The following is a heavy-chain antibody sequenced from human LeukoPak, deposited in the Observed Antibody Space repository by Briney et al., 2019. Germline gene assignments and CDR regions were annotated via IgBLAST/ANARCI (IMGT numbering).Heavy chain of an antibody. J-gene: IGHJ4*02. V-gene: IGHV1-2*02. CDR2: INPNSGGT. D-gene: IGHD2-15*01. CDR1: GYTFTGYY. Sequence: VASVKVSCKASGYTFTGYYMHWVRQAPGQGLEWMGWINPNSGGTNYAQKFQGRVTMTRDTSISTAYMELSRLRSDDTAVYYCARSRSAYCSGGSCYSLHYWGQGTLVTVSS. CDR3: ARSRSAYCSGGSCYSLHY.